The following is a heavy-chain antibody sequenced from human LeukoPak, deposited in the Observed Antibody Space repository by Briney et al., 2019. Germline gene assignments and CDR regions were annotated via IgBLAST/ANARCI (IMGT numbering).Heavy chain of an antibody. V-gene: IGHV5-51*01. Sequence: GESLKISCKGSGYSFTSYWIGWVREMPGKGLEWMGVIYPGDSDTRYSPSFQGQVTISADKSISTAYLQWSSLKASDTAMYYCARPRGWCSSTSCSGVRGAFDIWGQGTMVTVSS. J-gene: IGHJ3*02. CDR3: ARPRGWCSSTSCSGVRGAFDI. CDR2: IYPGDSDT. CDR1: GYSFTSYW. D-gene: IGHD2-2*01.